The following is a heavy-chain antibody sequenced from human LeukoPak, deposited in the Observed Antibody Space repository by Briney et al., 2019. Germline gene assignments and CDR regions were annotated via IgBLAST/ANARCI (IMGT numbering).Heavy chain of an antibody. J-gene: IGHJ4*02. CDR2: INHSGST. D-gene: IGHD4-11*01. V-gene: IGHV4-34*01. CDR3: ARAAVTTWSLLPYCFDY. Sequence: SETLSLTCAVYGGSFSGYYWSWIRQPPGKGLEWIGEINHSGSTNYNPSLKSRVTISVDTSKNQFSLKLSSVTAADTAVYYCARAAVTTWSLLPYCFDYWGQGTLVTVSS. CDR1: GGSFSGYY.